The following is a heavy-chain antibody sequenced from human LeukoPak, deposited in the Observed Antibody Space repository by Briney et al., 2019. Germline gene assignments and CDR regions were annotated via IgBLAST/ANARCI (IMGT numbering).Heavy chain of an antibody. CDR3: VRAIGSNTL. J-gene: IGHJ4*02. Sequence: GGSLRLSCAASGFTFTTYWKSWVRQAPGKVLEWVANINQDGSEKYYVDSVKGRFTISRDNAKNSLYLQMNSLRAEDTAVYFCVRAIGSNTLWGQGTLVTVSS. V-gene: IGHV3-7*01. D-gene: IGHD4-23*01. CDR2: INQDGSEK. CDR1: GFTFTTYW.